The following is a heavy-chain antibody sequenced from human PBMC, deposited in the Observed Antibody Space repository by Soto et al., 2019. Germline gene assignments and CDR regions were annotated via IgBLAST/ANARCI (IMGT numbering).Heavy chain of an antibody. CDR1: GYTFTGYY. D-gene: IGHD2-15*01. Sequence: GASVKVSCKASGYTFTGYYMHWVRQAPGQGLEWMGWINPNSGGTNYAQKFQGRVTMTRDMSTSTAYMELSSLRSEDTAVYYCAADRGRAHYYYYYGMDVWGQGTTVTVSS. CDR2: INPNSGGT. J-gene: IGHJ6*02. V-gene: IGHV1-2*02. CDR3: AADRGRAHYYYYYGMDV.